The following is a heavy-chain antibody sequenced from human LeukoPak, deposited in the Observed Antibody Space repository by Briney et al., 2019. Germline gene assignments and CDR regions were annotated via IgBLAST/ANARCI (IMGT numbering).Heavy chain of an antibody. CDR3: ARVGLPRYYYYMDV. J-gene: IGHJ6*03. CDR2: INTNTEKS. V-gene: IGHV7-4-1*02. D-gene: IGHD2/OR15-2a*01. CDR1: GYSITNYA. Sequence: ASVKVSCKASGYSITNYAILWVRQAPGQGLEWMGWINTNTEKSTYAPGFTGRYVFSLDSSVNTAYLQISSLKAEDTAVYYCARVGLPRYYYYMDVWGKGTTVTVSS.